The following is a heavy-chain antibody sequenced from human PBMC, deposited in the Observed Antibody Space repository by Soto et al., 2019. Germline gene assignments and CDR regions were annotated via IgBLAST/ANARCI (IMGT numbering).Heavy chain of an antibody. CDR1: GGSISSGDYY. CDR3: AAGRYYDSSGYYSYFDY. CDR2: IYYSGSS. D-gene: IGHD3-22*01. J-gene: IGHJ4*02. V-gene: IGHV4-30-4*01. Sequence: SETLSLTCTVSGGSISSGDYYWGWIRQPPGKGLEWVGYIYYSGSSYYNPSLNGGITISGNTSKNQFSLKLSSVTAADTAVYFCAAGRYYDSSGYYSYFDYWGQGTLVTVSS.